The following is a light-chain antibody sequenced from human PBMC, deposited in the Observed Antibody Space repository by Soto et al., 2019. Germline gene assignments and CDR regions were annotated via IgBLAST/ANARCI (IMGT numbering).Light chain of an antibody. V-gene: IGKV1-5*03. CDR3: QQSYSTTWT. J-gene: IGKJ1*01. Sequence: DIQMTQSPSTLSGSVGDRVTITCRASQTISSWLAWYQQKPGKAPKLLIYKASTLKSGVPSRFSGSGSGTEFTLTISSLQPEDFATYSCQQSYSTTWTFGQGTKVEIK. CDR2: KAS. CDR1: QTISSW.